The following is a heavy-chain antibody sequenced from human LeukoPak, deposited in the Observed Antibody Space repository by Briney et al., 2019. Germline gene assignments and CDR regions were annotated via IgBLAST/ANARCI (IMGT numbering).Heavy chain of an antibody. Sequence: SETLSLTCAVYGGSFSGYYWSWIRQPPGKGLEWIGEINHSGSTNYNPSLKSRVTISVDTSKNQFSLKLSSVTAADTAVYYCARAPYYDFWSGYLTPYYYYYYMDVWGKGTTVTVSS. D-gene: IGHD3-3*01. V-gene: IGHV4-34*01. J-gene: IGHJ6*03. CDR2: INHSGST. CDR3: ARAPYYDFWSGYLTPYYYYYYMDV. CDR1: GGSFSGYY.